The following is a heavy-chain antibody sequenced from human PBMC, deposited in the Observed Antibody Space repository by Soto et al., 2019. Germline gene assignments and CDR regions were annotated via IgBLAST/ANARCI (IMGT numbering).Heavy chain of an antibody. V-gene: IGHV4-4*02. CDR2: IYHSGST. D-gene: IGHD6-19*01. J-gene: IGHJ4*02. CDR1: GGSISSSNW. Sequence: QVQLQESGPGLVKPSGTLSLTCAVSGGSISSSNWWSWVRQPPGKGLEWIGEIYHSGSTNYNPSLKSRVTISVDKSKNQFSLKLSSVTAADTAVYYCASYARIERSEQWLVRRPAPLIDYWGQGTLVTVSS. CDR3: ASYARIERSEQWLVRRPAPLIDY.